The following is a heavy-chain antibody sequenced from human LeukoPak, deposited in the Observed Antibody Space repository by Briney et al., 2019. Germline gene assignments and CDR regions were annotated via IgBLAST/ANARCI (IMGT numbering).Heavy chain of an antibody. Sequence: SETLSLTCTVSGGSISTYYWSWIRQPPGKGLEWIGYMYYSGSTNYNPSLKSRVTISVHTSKNQFSLKLSSVTAADTAVYYCARDRYSGYDLPYNWFDPWGQGTLVTVSS. CDR2: MYYSGST. CDR1: GGSISTYY. CDR3: ARDRYSGYDLPYNWFDP. V-gene: IGHV4-59*01. D-gene: IGHD5-12*01. J-gene: IGHJ5*02.